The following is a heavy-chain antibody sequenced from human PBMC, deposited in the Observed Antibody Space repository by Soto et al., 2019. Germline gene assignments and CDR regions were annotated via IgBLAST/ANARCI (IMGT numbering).Heavy chain of an antibody. J-gene: IGHJ4*02. Sequence: PGGSLRLSCAASGFTFSTYAMNWVRQAPGKGLEWVSGISGSGGSTYYADSVKGRFTISRDNSKNTLYLQMNSLRAEDTAVYYCAKRPEYNSGWYGLLDYWGQGTLVTVSS. V-gene: IGHV3-23*01. CDR1: GFTFSTYA. CDR2: ISGSGGST. CDR3: AKRPEYNSGWYGLLDY. D-gene: IGHD6-19*01.